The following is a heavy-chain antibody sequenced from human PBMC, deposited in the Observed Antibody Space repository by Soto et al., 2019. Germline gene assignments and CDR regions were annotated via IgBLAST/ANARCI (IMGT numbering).Heavy chain of an antibody. CDR3: ARDWAYYDILTGYYPGSYYYYGMDV. CDR1: GGSISSGGYY. Sequence: PSETLSLTCTVSGGSISSGGYYWSWIRQHPGKGLEWIGYIYYSGSTYYNPSLKSRVTISVDTSKNQFSLKLSSVTAADTAVYYCARDWAYYDILTGYYPGSYYYYGMDVWGQGTTVTVSS. V-gene: IGHV4-30-4*08. J-gene: IGHJ6*02. D-gene: IGHD3-9*01. CDR2: IYYSGST.